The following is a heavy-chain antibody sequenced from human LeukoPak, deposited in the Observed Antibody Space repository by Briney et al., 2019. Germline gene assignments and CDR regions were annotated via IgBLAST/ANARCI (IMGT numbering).Heavy chain of an antibody. V-gene: IGHV3-15*01. D-gene: IGHD3-22*01. CDR1: GFTFSSAW. CDR2: VRSKADGGTT. J-gene: IGHJ4*02. CDR3: TTVRPGTSGYSY. Sequence: SGGSLRLSCAASGFTFSSAWMTWVRQAPGKGLEWVGRVRSKADGGTTDYAAPEKGRFTISRDDSKNTVLLQMNSLKTEDTAVYYCTTVRPGTSGYSYWGQGTLVTVSS.